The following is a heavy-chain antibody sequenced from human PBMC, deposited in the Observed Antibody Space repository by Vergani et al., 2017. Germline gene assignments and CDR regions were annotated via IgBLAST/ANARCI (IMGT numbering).Heavy chain of an antibody. CDR2: ISYDGSNK. CDR1: GFTFSSYG. D-gene: IGHD2-2*02. J-gene: IGHJ4*02. CDR3: AKAKGGWGSYQLLYGYFDY. V-gene: IGHV3-30*18. Sequence: VQLVESGGGVVQPGRSLRLSCAASGFTFSSYGMHWVRQAPGKGLEWVAVISYDGSNKYYADSVKGRFTISRDNSKNTLYLQMNSLRAEDTAVYYCAKAKGGWGSYQLLYGYFDYWGQGTLVTVSS.